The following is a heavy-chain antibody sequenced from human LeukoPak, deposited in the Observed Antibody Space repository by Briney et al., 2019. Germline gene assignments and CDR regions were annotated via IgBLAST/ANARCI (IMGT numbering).Heavy chain of an antibody. CDR2: ISDSGSST. Sequence: GGSLRLSCAASGFTFSSYGMSWVRQAPGKGLEWVSSISDSGSSTYYADSVKGRFTISRDNSKNTLYLQINSLRAEDTAVYYCAKGRAVSSKSIIMVRGTRRYYYNMDVWGKGTTVTISS. D-gene: IGHD3-10*01. J-gene: IGHJ6*03. CDR3: AKGRAVSSKSIIMVRGTRRYYYNMDV. CDR1: GFTFSSYG. V-gene: IGHV3-23*01.